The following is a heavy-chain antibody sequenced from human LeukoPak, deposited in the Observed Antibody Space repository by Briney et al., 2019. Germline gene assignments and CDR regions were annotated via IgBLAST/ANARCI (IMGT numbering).Heavy chain of an antibody. J-gene: IGHJ6*02. CDR1: GFTFSSYS. V-gene: IGHV3-48*02. CDR2: ISSSSSTI. D-gene: IGHD2-2*01. CDR3: ARVGGRYCSSTSCYGYYYYGMDV. Sequence: GGSLRLSCAASGFTFSSYSMNWVRQAPGKGLEWVSYISSSSSTIYYADSVKGRFTISRDNAKNSLYLQMNSLRDEDTAVHYCARVGGRYCSSTSCYGYYYYGMDVWGQGTTVTVSS.